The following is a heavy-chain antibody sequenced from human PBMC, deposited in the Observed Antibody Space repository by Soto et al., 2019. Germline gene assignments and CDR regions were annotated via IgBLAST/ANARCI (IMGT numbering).Heavy chain of an antibody. J-gene: IGHJ4*02. Sequence: HPGGSLRLSCAASGFTFSSHAMSWVRQAPGKGLEWVSAISGSGGTTYYADSVKGRFTISRDNSKNSLYLQMNSLRAEDSAVYYCVKNSGSYDYWGQGTLVTVSS. CDR3: VKNSGSYDY. D-gene: IGHD1-26*01. V-gene: IGHV3-23*01. CDR2: ISGSGGTT. CDR1: GFTFSSHA.